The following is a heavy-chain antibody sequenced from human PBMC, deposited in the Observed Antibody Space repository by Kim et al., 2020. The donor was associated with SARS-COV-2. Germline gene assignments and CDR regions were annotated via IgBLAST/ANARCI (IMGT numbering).Heavy chain of an antibody. J-gene: IGHJ4*02. Sequence: NKNEATSVKVPFNITRDNSKNALYLQMNSLRAEDTAVYYCAKEGVAVAFDYWGQGTLVTVSS. V-gene: IGHV3-30*02. CDR3: AKEGVAVAFDY. CDR2: NK. D-gene: IGHD6-19*01.